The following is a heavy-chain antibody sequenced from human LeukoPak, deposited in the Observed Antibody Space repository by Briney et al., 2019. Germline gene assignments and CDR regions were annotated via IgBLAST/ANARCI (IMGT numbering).Heavy chain of an antibody. CDR2: IYHSGIT. CDR3: ARGSWFDP. CDR1: GYSISRDYY. J-gene: IGHJ5*02. Sequence: SQTLSLTCTVSGYSISRDYYWGWIRQPPGRALEWIGSIYHSGITYYSPSLESRVTISVDTSKNQFSLNLSSVTAADTAVYYCARGSWFDPWGQGTLVTVSS. V-gene: IGHV4-38-2*02.